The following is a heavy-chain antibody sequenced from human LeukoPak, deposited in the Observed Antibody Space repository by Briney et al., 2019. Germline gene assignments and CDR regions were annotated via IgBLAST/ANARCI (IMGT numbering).Heavy chain of an antibody. V-gene: IGHV3-23*01. J-gene: IGHJ4*02. Sequence: GSLRLSCAASGFTFGMYTMNWVRQAPGKGLGWVSAISDSGSTTDYAASGKGRFTISRANSKNTLYLQMNSLRTEDTALYYCAKDRGGTYYYGRGAYYTAGQYDSWGQGTLVTVSS. CDR1: GFTFGMYT. CDR2: ISDSGSTT. D-gene: IGHD3-10*01. CDR3: AKDRGGTYYYGRGAYYTAGQYDS.